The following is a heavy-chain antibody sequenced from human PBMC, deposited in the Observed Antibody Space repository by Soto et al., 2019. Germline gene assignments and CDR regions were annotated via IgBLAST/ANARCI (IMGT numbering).Heavy chain of an antibody. CDR3: ARDPYCSSTSCYTFPEYFQH. CDR1: GFTFSSYS. Sequence: GGSLRLSCAASGFTFSSYSMNWVRQAPGKGLEWVSYISSSSSTIYYADFVKGRFTISRDNAKNSLYLQMNSLRDEDTAVYYCARDPYCSSTSCYTFPEYFQHWGQGTLVTVSS. CDR2: ISSSSSTI. J-gene: IGHJ1*01. V-gene: IGHV3-48*02. D-gene: IGHD2-2*02.